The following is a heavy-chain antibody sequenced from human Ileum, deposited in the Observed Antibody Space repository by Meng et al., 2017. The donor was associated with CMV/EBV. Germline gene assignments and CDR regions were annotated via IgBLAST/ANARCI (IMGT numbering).Heavy chain of an antibody. CDR2: IIPILGVA. V-gene: IGHV1-69*02. D-gene: IGHD3-9*01. J-gene: IGHJ4*02. Sequence: SVKVSCKTSGITFSGYTINWVRRAPGQGLEWMGKIIPILGVANSAQSFQGRLTLTADKYTDTAYMELSSLRSEDTAVYFCASDSDTSLGGYYFDFWGQGTLVTVSS. CDR3: ASDSDTSLGGYYFDF. CDR1: GITFSGYT.